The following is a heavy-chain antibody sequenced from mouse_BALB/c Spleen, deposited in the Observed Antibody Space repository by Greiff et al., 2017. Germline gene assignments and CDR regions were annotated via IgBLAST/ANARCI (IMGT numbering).Heavy chain of an antibody. J-gene: IGHJ1*01. CDR2: ILPGSGST. Sequence: QVQLQQSGAELMKPGASVKISCKATGYTFSSYWIEWVKQRPGHGLEWIGEILPGSGSTNYNEKFKGKATFTADTSSNTAYMQLSSLTSEDSAVYYCARRDGNSYWYFDVWGAGTTVTVSS. V-gene: IGHV1-9*01. CDR3: ARRDGNSYWYFDV. D-gene: IGHD2-1*01. CDR1: GYTFSSYW.